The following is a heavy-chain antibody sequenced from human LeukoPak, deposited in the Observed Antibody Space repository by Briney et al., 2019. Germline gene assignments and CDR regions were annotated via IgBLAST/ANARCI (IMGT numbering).Heavy chain of an antibody. D-gene: IGHD4-11*01. V-gene: IGHV4-59*11. CDR1: GGSISSHY. CDR3: ARGTVTRKNWFDP. CDR2: IYYSGST. Sequence: PSETLSLTCTVSGGSISSHYWSWIRQPPGKGLEWIGYIYYSGSTNYNPSLKSRVTISVDTSKNQFSLKLSSVTAADTAVYYCARGTVTRKNWFDPWGQGTLVTVSS. J-gene: IGHJ5*02.